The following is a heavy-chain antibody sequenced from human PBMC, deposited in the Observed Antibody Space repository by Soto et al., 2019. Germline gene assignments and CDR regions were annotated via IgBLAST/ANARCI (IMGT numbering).Heavy chain of an antibody. J-gene: IGHJ4*02. CDR3: ARGPPGDYYDSSGYYRTFDY. CDR2: ISAYNGNT. CDR1: GYTFTSYG. V-gene: IGHV1-18*04. D-gene: IGHD3-22*01. Sequence: SVKVSCKASGYTFTSYGISWVRQAPGQGLEWMGWISAYNGNTNYAQKLQGRVTMTTDTSTSTAYMELRSLRSDDTAVYYCARGPPGDYYDSSGYYRTFDYWGQGTLVT.